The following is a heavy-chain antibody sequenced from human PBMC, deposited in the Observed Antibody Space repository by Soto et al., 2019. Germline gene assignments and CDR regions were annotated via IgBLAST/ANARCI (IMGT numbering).Heavy chain of an antibody. CDR3: ARGGEGGSSSLDY. V-gene: IGHV3-30-3*01. D-gene: IGHD6-6*01. CDR1: GFTFSSYA. CDR2: ISYDGSNK. Sequence: LRLSCAASGFTFSSYAMHWVRQAPGKGLEWVAVISYDGSNKYYADSVKGRFTISRDNSKNTLYLQMNSLRAEDAAVYYCARGGEGGSSSLDYWGQGTLVTVSS. J-gene: IGHJ4*02.